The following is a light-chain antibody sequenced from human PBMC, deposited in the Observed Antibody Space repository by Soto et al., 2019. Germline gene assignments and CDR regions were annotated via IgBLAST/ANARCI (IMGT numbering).Light chain of an antibody. CDR3: QTWGPGVRV. CDR1: SEYSHYV. CDR2: INRDGTY. Sequence: QPVLTQSPSASASLGATVKLTCTLSSEYSHYVIAWHQQQPQKGPRFLIKINRDGTYTKGDGIPDRFSGSNSGAERYLTISSLQSEDEADYYCQTWGPGVRVFGGGTKVTVL. V-gene: IGLV4-69*01. J-gene: IGLJ3*02.